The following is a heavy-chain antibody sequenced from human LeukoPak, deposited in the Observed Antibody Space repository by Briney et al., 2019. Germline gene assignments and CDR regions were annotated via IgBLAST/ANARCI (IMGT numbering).Heavy chain of an antibody. CDR3: ARGRSGHYFDY. D-gene: IGHD5-12*01. CDR1: GFTFSNFW. Sequence: GGSLRLPCAASGFTFSNFWMHWVRQAPGKGLVWVSRINSDGSSTSYADSVKGRVTISRDNAKKTLYLQMNSLRAEDTAVYYCARGRSGHYFDYWGQGTLVTVSS. V-gene: IGHV3-74*01. CDR2: INSDGSST. J-gene: IGHJ4*02.